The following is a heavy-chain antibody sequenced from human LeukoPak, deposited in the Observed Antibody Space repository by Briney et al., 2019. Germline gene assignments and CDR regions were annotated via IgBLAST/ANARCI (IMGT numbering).Heavy chain of an antibody. CDR2: IYYSGST. D-gene: IGHD1-26*01. Sequence: PSETLSLTCTVSGGSISSRSYYWGWIRQPPGKGLEWIGSIYYSGSTYYNPSLKSRVTISVDTSKNQFSLKPSSVTAADTAVYYCARGGSYVNNWFDPWGQGTLVTVSS. J-gene: IGHJ5*02. V-gene: IGHV4-39*01. CDR3: ARGGSYVNNWFDP. CDR1: GGSISSRSYY.